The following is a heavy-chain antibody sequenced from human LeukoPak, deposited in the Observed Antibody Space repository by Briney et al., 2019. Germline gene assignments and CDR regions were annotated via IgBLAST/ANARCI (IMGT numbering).Heavy chain of an antibody. D-gene: IGHD3-22*01. Sequence: PGGSLRLSCAASGFTFDDYAMHWVRHAPGKGLEWVSGISWNSGTIGYADSVKGRFTTSRDNAKNSLYLQMNSLRAEDTALYYCAKDNYYDSSGGFDYWGQGTLVTVSS. J-gene: IGHJ4*02. CDR1: GFTFDDYA. V-gene: IGHV3-9*01. CDR2: ISWNSGTI. CDR3: AKDNYYDSSGGFDY.